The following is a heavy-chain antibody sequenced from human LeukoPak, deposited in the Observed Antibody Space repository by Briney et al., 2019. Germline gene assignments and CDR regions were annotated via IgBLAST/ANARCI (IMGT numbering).Heavy chain of an antibody. Sequence: GASVKVSCKASGYTFTSYGISWVRQAPGQGLEWMGWISAYNGNTNYAQKLQGRVTMTTDTSTSTAYMELRSLRSDDTAVYYCARGLTYGSGSYYNLLASRAYMDVWGKGTTVTISS. CDR2: ISAYNGNT. CDR3: ARGLTYGSGSYYNLLASRAYMDV. V-gene: IGHV1-18*01. D-gene: IGHD3-10*01. CDR1: GYTFTSYG. J-gene: IGHJ6*03.